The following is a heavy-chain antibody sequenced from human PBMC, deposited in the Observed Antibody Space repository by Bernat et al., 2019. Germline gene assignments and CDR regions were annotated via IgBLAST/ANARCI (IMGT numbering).Heavy chain of an antibody. V-gene: IGHV3-53*02. CDR2: IDSGGNT. Sequence: EVQLVETGGGLIQPGGSLRLSCAASGFTVSSNYMSWVRQAPGKGLEWVSVIDSGGNTYYADSVKGRLTISRDNSKNTLSLQMNSLRGEDTAVYYCARGYGDYVNYYYMDVWGKGTTVTVSS. CDR3: ARGYGDYVNYYYMDV. J-gene: IGHJ6*03. D-gene: IGHD4-17*01. CDR1: GFTVSSNY.